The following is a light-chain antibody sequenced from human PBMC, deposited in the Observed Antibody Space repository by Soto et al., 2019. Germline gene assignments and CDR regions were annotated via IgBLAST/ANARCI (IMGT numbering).Light chain of an antibody. CDR3: QQYNNWPRT. CDR1: RTVNSQ. J-gene: IGKJ1*01. CDR2: DTF. V-gene: IGKV3-11*01. Sequence: EIVLTQSPASVSLSPGGRATLSCRASRTVNSQLAWYQQKPGQAPRLLIYDTFNRAAGIPARFSGSETGTDFTLTINNLEPEDFAVYYCQQYNNWPRTFGQGTKVDIK.